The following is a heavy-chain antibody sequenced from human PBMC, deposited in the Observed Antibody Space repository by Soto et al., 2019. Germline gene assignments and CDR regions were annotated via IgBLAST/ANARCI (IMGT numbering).Heavy chain of an antibody. Sequence: GASVKVSCKASGGTFSSYAISWVRQAPGQGLEWMGGIIPIFGTANYAQKFQGRVTITADESTSTAYMELSSLRSEDTAVYYCASGNGYGGNFGYYYGMDVWGQGTTVTVSS. D-gene: IGHD4-17*01. CDR2: IIPIFGTA. CDR1: GGTFSSYA. CDR3: ASGNGYGGNFGYYYGMDV. V-gene: IGHV1-69*13. J-gene: IGHJ6*02.